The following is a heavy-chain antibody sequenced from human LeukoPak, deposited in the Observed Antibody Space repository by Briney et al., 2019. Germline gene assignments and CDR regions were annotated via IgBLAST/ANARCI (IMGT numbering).Heavy chain of an antibody. CDR1: GYTFTVYY. CDR3: ARAQGSYYHYYMDV. V-gene: IGHV1-46*01. D-gene: IGHD1-26*01. CDR2: INPSGGSP. J-gene: IGHJ6*03. Sequence: GASVTVSCKASGYTFTVYYMHWVRQAPGQGLEWMGIINPSGGSPNYAQKFQGRVTMTRDMSTSTVNMELSSLRPEDTAVYYCARAQGSYYHYYMDVWGKGTTVTVSS.